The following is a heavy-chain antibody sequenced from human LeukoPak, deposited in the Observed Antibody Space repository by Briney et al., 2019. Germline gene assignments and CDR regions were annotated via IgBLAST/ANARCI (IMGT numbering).Heavy chain of an antibody. J-gene: IGHJ3*02. Sequence: SESLSLTCTVSGASTSNYYWTWIRQPPGKGLEWIGYIYDSGSTNYNPSLKSRVTISVDTSKNQFSLKLSSVTAADTAVYYCACLTTADAFDIWGQGTMVTVSS. CDR2: IYDSGST. V-gene: IGHV4-59*01. CDR3: ACLTTADAFDI. D-gene: IGHD3-22*01. CDR1: GASTSNYY.